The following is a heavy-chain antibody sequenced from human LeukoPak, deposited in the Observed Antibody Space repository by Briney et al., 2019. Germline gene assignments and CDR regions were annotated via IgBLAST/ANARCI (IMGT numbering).Heavy chain of an antibody. D-gene: IGHD6-19*01. V-gene: IGHV1-18*04. Sequence: ASVKVSCKASGYTLTSYGISWVRQAPGQGLEWMGWISAYNGNTNYAQKLQGRVTMTTDTSTSTAYMELRSLRSDDTAVYYCARDTILSGYSGGWYYYYGMDVWGKGTTVTVSS. J-gene: IGHJ6*04. CDR2: ISAYNGNT. CDR1: GYTLTSYG. CDR3: ARDTILSGYSGGWYYYYGMDV.